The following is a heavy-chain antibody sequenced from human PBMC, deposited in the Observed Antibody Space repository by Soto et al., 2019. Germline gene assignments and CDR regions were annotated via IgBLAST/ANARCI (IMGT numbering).Heavy chain of an antibody. V-gene: IGHV4-39*01. CDR2: IYYSGST. J-gene: IGHJ6*02. CDR1: GGSIISSSYY. CDR3: ARLGGYCSSTSCYGYYAMDV. Sequence: LEILSLTCTVSGGSIISSSYYWGWIRQPPGKGLEWIGSIYYSGSTYYNPSLESRVAISVDTSKNQFSLKVTSVTAADTAIYYCARLGGYCSSTSCYGYYAMDVWGQGTTVTVSS. D-gene: IGHD2-2*01.